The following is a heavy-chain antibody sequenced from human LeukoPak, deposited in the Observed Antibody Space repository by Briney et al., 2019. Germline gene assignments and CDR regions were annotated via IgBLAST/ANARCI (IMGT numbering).Heavy chain of an antibody. CDR2: IYYSGST. CDR3: ARGHGGGVCLFLCAMASPPYDAFDI. J-gene: IGHJ3*02. Sequence: SETLSLTCTVSGGSISSSSYYWGWIRQPPGKGLEWIGSIYYSGSTYYNPSLKSRVTISVDTSKNQFSLKLSSVTAADTAVYYCARGHGGGVCLFLCAMASPPYDAFDIWGQGTMVTVSS. V-gene: IGHV4-39*01. CDR1: GGSISSSSYY. D-gene: IGHD2-21*01.